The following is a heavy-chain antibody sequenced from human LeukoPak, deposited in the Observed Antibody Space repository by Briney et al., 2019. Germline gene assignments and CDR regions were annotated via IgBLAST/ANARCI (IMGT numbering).Heavy chain of an antibody. V-gene: IGHV4-4*07. D-gene: IGHD2-2*01. CDR1: GGSISSYF. CDR3: ARVEMGSEVSCCFADV. CDR2: IDSSGRT. Sequence: SETLSLTCTVSGGSISSYFWSWIRQPAGKGLEWIGHIDSSGRTNYNPSLKSRVSMSVDKSKNQFSVKVTSVSAADTAVYYCARVEMGSEVSCCFADVWGKGTTVTVSS. J-gene: IGHJ6*04.